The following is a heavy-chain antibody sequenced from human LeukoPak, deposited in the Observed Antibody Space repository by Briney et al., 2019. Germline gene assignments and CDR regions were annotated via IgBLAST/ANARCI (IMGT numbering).Heavy chain of an antibody. CDR3: ARQWQTLYYYYGMDV. V-gene: IGHV3-66*04. D-gene: IGHD5-12*01. J-gene: IGHJ6*02. CDR1: GFTFSSYW. Sequence: GGSLRLSCAGSGFTFSSYWMSWVRQAPGKGLEWVSVIYSGGSTYYADSVKGRFTISRDNSKNTQYLQMNSLRAEDTAVYYCARQWQTLYYYYGMDVWGQGTSVTVSS. CDR2: IYSGGST.